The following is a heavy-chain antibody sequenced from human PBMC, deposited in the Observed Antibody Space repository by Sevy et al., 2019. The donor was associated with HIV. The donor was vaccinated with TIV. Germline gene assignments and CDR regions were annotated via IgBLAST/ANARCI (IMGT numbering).Heavy chain of an antibody. CDR3: AKDLPPYGSGSYPLDY. CDR1: GFRFEDYG. V-gene: IGHV3-9*01. D-gene: IGHD3-10*01. CDR2: IGWNSASV. Sequence: GGSLRLSCAASGFRFEDYGMHWVRRAPGKGLEWVSGIGWNSASVGYAVSVKGRFTISRDKAKNLLYLQMNSLPSEDTALYYCAKDLPPYGSGSYPLDYWGQGTVVTVSS. J-gene: IGHJ4*02.